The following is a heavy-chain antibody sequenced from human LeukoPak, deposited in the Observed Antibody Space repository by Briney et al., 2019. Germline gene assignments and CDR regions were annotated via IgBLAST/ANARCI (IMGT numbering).Heavy chain of an antibody. J-gene: IGHJ4*02. V-gene: IGHV3-21*01. Sequence: GSLRLSCAASGFTFSSYSMNWVRQAPGKGLEWVSSTNSRGRGEYYADSVKGRFTISRDNAKNSLYLQMNSLRAEDTAVYYCAREGSIVPHQDLDYWGQGTLVTVSS. CDR3: AREGSIVPHQDLDY. D-gene: IGHD2-8*01. CDR2: TNSRGRGE. CDR1: GFTFSSYS.